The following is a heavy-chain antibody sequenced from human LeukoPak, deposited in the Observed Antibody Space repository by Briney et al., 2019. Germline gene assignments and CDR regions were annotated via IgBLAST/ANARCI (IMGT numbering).Heavy chain of an antibody. V-gene: IGHV3-30*19. J-gene: IGHJ3*01. D-gene: IGHD3-3*01. CDR1: GFTFSSFG. CDR2: IWYDASNK. CDR3: ARDRSGYANDAFDF. Sequence: PGGSLRLSCAASGFTFSSFGMHWVRQAPGKGLEWVAVIWYDASNKYYADSVKGRFTISRDNSKNTMFLQMNSLRAEDTAVYHCARDRSGYANDAFDFWGQGTMVTVSS.